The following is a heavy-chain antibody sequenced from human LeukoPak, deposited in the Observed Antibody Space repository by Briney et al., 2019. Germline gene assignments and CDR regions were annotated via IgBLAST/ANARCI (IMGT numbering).Heavy chain of an antibody. V-gene: IGHV3-30*02. J-gene: IGHJ6*03. CDR1: GFTFNNLG. CDR3: AKGGGSPRHYYYYYMDV. CDR2: IRDDGTNE. D-gene: IGHD2-2*01. Sequence: PGGSLRLSRAASGFTFNNLGLDRVPQTPGKGPEWVASIRDDGTNEYYADSVKGRFTISRDNSKNTLSLQMNSLRVGDASVYYCAKGGGSPRHYYYYYMDVWGKGTTVTVSS.